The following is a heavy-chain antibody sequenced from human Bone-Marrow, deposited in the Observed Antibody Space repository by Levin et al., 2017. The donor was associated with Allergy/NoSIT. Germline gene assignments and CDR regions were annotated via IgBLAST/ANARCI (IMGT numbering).Heavy chain of an antibody. D-gene: IGHD1-14*01. CDR1: GLPYSSYT. CDR2: ISPANTYI. V-gene: IGHV3-21*06. J-gene: IGHJ4*02. CDR3: ARVGITKYYFEY. Sequence: LSLTCEASGLPYSSYTMVWVRQAPGKGLEWVSSISPANTYISYADSVKGRFTVSRDNAKNSLYLQMNSLRAEDTAVYYCARVGITKYYFEYWGQGTLVTVSS.